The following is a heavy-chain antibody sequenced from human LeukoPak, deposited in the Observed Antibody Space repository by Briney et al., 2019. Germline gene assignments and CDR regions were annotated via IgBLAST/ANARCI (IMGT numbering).Heavy chain of an antibody. Sequence: SETLSLTCTVSGGSISSGTYYWGWIRQPPGKGLEWIGSMCYGGTSYYNPSLKSRVTTSVDTSKNQFSLRVSSVTAADTAVYYCASLPKYVSSLKGFDIWGQGTMVTV. J-gene: IGHJ3*02. V-gene: IGHV4-39*01. CDR3: ASLPKYVSSLKGFDI. CDR2: MCYGGTS. CDR1: GGSISSGTYY. D-gene: IGHD2/OR15-2a*01.